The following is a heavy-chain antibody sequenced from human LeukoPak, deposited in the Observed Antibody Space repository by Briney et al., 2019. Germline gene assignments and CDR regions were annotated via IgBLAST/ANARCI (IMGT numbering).Heavy chain of an antibody. Sequence: PSETLSLTCTVSGDSMSSSSYYWGWIRQPPGRGLEWIGNIYYIGSTFYNPSLKSRVTISIDTSKNQSSLKLSSVTAADTAVYYCARDYGLEYFDLWGRGTLVTVSS. CDR2: IYYIGST. CDR3: ARDYGLEYFDL. J-gene: IGHJ2*01. CDR1: GDSMSSSSYY. D-gene: IGHD4-17*01. V-gene: IGHV4-39*07.